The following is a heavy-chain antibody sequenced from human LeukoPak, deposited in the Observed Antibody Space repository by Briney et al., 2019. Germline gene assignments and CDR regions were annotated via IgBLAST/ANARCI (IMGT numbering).Heavy chain of an antibody. V-gene: IGHV3-9*01. Sequence: PGGSLRPSCAASGFTFDDYAMHWVRQVPGRGLEWVSSISWNSNNIDYADSVKGRFTISRDNAKKSLYLHMNSLRVEDTALYYCAKLYGWRSSWGYFDSWGQGTLVTVSS. CDR3: AKLYGWRSSWGYFDS. CDR1: GFTFDDYA. CDR2: ISWNSNNI. J-gene: IGHJ4*02. D-gene: IGHD6-13*01.